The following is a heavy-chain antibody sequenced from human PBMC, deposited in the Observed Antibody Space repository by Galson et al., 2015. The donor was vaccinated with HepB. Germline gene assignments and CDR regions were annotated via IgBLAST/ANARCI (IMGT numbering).Heavy chain of an antibody. V-gene: IGHV3-23*01. CDR3: VTFGDGLYSHGMDV. CDR1: GFTFSSYA. D-gene: IGHD3-16*01. Sequence: SLRLSCAASGFTFSSYAMSWVRQAPGKGLEWVSALSGRGGNTYYADSVEGRFTISRDNSKNTLHLQMNSLRADDTAVYYCVTFGDGLYSHGMDVWGLGTTVTVSS. J-gene: IGHJ6*02. CDR2: LSGRGGNT.